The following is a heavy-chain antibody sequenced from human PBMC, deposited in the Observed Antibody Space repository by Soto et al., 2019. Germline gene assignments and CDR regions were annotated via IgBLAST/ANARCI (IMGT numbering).Heavy chain of an antibody. CDR1: GFALSRYW. D-gene: IGHD2-21*01. CDR2: INSGGNIT. CDR3: ARSLWSPYFYYGLDV. V-gene: IGHV3-74*01. J-gene: IGHJ6*02. Sequence: GSLRLSCTASGFALSRYWMYWVRQAPGKGLVWVSHINSGGNITPYPDSVRGRFTISRDNSKNTLYLDMHSLTTDDTAVYFCARSLWSPYFYYGLDVWGQGTTVTVSS.